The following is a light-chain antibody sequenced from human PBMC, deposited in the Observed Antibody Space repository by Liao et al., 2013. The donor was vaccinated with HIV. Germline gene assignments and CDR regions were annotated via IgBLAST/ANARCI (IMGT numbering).Light chain of an antibody. CDR1: ENWSRS. V-gene: IGLV3-21*04. CDR2: YDS. J-gene: IGLJ1*01. Sequence: SYVLTQPPSVSVAPGKTARITCGGNENWSRSVNWYQQRPGQAPLLVIYYDSDRPSGIPERFSGSSSGNTATLTISRVEVGDEADYYCQVWDSDSDHFVFGSGTKVTVL. CDR3: QVWDSDSDHFV.